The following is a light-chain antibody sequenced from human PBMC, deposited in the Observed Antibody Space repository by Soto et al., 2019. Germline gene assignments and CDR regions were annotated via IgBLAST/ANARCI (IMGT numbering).Light chain of an antibody. V-gene: IGLV1-44*01. CDR2: SNN. CDR3: AAWDDSLNGHYV. CDR1: SSNIGSNT. J-gene: IGLJ1*01. Sequence: QSVLTQPPSASGTARQRVTISCSGSSSNIGSNTVNWYQQLPGTAPKLRIYSNNQRPSGVPDRFSGSKSGTSASLAISGLQSEDEADYYCAAWDDSLNGHYVFGTGTKLTVL.